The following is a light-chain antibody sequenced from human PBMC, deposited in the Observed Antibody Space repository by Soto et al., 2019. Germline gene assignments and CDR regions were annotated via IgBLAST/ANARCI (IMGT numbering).Light chain of an antibody. J-gene: IGLJ2*01. Sequence: NFMLTQPHSVSESPGKTVTISCTRSSGTIASNYVQWYQQRPGSVPTIVIYEDNQRPSGVPDRFSGSIDSSSNSASLTISGLKTEDEADYYCQSYDSSIVVFGGGTQLTVL. CDR2: EDN. CDR1: SGTIASNY. V-gene: IGLV6-57*03. CDR3: QSYDSSIVV.